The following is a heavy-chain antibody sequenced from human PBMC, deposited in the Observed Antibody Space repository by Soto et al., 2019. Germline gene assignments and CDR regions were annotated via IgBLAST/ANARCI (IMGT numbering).Heavy chain of an antibody. Sequence: EVQLVESGGGLVQPGGSLRLSCAASGFTFSGDWMHWVRQAAGKGLVWVSRINMDGSSTNYADSVKGRFTISRDNPKNTLYLQMNSLSVDDTAVYYCARGPRGLYHHDYWGQGALVTVSS. CDR3: ARGPRGLYHHDY. CDR1: GFTFSGDW. J-gene: IGHJ4*02. D-gene: IGHD2-2*01. V-gene: IGHV3-74*01. CDR2: INMDGSST.